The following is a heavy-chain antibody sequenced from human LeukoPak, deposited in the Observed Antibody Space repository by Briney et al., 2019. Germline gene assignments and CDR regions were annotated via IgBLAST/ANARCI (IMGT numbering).Heavy chain of an antibody. J-gene: IGHJ4*02. CDR2: INPNSGGT. CDR1: GYTFTGYY. CDR3: ARGSSWQWLGSLDY. Sequence: ASVKVSCKASGYTFTGYYMHWVRQAPGQGLEWMGWINPNSGGTNYAQKFQGRVTMTRDMSISTAYMELSRLRSDDTAVYYCARGSSWQWLGSLDYWGQGTLVTVSS. D-gene: IGHD6-19*01. V-gene: IGHV1-2*02.